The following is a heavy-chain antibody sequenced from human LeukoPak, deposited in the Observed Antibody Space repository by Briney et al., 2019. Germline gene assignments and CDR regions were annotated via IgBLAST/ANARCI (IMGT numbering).Heavy chain of an antibody. V-gene: IGHV4-59*01. Sequence: PSESLSLTCTLSGGSISGYYWSWIRQPPGKELEWIGYIYYSGSTNYNPSLKSRVTISVDTSKNQFSLQLSSVTAADTAVYYCTRGTVTTYYFDYWGQGTLVTVSS. CDR3: TRGTVTTYYFDY. CDR1: GGSISGYY. CDR2: IYYSGST. J-gene: IGHJ4*02. D-gene: IGHD4-17*01.